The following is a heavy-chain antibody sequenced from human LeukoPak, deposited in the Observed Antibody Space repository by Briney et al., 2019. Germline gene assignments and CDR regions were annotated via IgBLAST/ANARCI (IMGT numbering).Heavy chain of an antibody. J-gene: IGHJ4*02. Sequence: GGSLRLSCAASGFTFSSYAMSWVRQAPGKGLEWVSAISGSGGSTYYADSVKGRFTISRDNSKNTLYLQMNSLRAEDTAVYYCAKDGTIFGVVISVYFDYWGQGTLVTVSS. V-gene: IGHV3-23*01. CDR1: GFTFSSYA. D-gene: IGHD3-3*01. CDR3: AKDGTIFGVVISVYFDY. CDR2: ISGSGGST.